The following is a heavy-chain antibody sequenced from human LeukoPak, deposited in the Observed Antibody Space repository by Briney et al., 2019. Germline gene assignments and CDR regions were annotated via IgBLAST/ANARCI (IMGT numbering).Heavy chain of an antibody. D-gene: IGHD3-22*01. Sequence: GASVKVSCKASGYTFTTFPLNWVRQAPGQGLEWMGWINTNTGNPTYAQGFTGRFVLSLDTSVNTAYLQISSLKAEDTAVYYCARGYDTTGYFSYWGQGTLVTVSS. J-gene: IGHJ4*02. CDR2: INTNTGNP. CDR3: ARGYDTTGYFSY. V-gene: IGHV7-4-1*02. CDR1: GYTFTTFP.